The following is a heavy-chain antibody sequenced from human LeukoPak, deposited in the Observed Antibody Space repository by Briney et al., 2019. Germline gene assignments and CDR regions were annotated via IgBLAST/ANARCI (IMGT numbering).Heavy chain of an antibody. D-gene: IGHD4/OR15-4a*01. Sequence: SETLSLTCTVSGGSISSYYWSWVRQPPGKGLEWIGYIYYSGSTNYNPSLKSRVTISVDTSKNQFSLKLSSVTAADTAVYYCARGPAYGARSDYLDYWGQGTLVTVSS. J-gene: IGHJ4*02. CDR3: ARGPAYGARSDYLDY. V-gene: IGHV4-59*01. CDR2: IYYSGST. CDR1: GGSISSYY.